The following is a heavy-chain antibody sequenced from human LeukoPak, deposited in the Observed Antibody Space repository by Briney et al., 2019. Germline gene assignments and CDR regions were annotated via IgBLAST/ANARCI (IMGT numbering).Heavy chain of an antibody. CDR2: ISSSSSYI. Sequence: GGSLRLSCAASGFTFSSYSMNWVRQAPGKGLEWVSSISSSSSYIYYADSVKGRFTISRDNAKNSLYLQMNSLRAEDTAVYYCARALGDYVWGSYRTAEYFQHWGQGALVTVSS. J-gene: IGHJ1*01. D-gene: IGHD3-16*02. CDR1: GFTFSSYS. CDR3: ARALGDYVWGSYRTAEYFQH. V-gene: IGHV3-21*01.